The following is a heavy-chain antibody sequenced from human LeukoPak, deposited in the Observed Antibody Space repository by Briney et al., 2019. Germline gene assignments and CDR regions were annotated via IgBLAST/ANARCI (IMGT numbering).Heavy chain of an antibody. Sequence: GGSLRLSCAASGFTFSSYAMHWVRQAPGKGLEWVAVISYDGSNKYYADSVKGRFTISRDNSKNTLYLQMNSLRAEDTAVYYCAREVIAADAFDIWGQGTMVTVSS. CDR3: AREVIAADAFDI. J-gene: IGHJ3*02. CDR1: GFTFSSYA. CDR2: ISYDGSNK. D-gene: IGHD6-13*01. V-gene: IGHV3-30-3*01.